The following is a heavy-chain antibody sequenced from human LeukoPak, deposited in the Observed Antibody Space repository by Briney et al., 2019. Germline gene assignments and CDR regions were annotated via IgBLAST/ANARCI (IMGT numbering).Heavy chain of an antibody. D-gene: IGHD3-16*02. CDR3: ARQHRYCSPATCSFKHFDY. J-gene: IGHJ4*02. CDR1: GFTFSSYA. V-gene: IGHV3-30-3*01. CDR2: ISYDGSNK. Sequence: PGRSLRLSCAASGFTFSSYAMHWVRQAPGKGLEWVAVISYDGSNKYYADSVKGRFTISRDNAKNSLYLQMNSLGAEDTAVYYCARQHRYCSPATCSFKHFDYWGQGTLVTVSS.